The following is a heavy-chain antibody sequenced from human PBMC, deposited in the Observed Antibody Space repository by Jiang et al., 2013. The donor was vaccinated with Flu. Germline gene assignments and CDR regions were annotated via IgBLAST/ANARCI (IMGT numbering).Heavy chain of an antibody. J-gene: IGHJ4*01. CDR2: ISYDGTNS. Sequence: LEWVSIISYDGTNSHYADSVKGRFTVSRDNSKSTVFLQMNSLRLEDTAVYFCARPQSYYDTSGYTFYFDSWGHGALVIVSS. V-gene: IGHV3-30-3*01. D-gene: IGHD3-22*01. CDR3: ARPQSYYDTSGYTFYFDS.